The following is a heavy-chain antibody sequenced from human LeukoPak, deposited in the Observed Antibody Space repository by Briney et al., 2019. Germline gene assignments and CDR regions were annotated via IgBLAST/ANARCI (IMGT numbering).Heavy chain of an antibody. CDR3: ARGRYDYVWGSYRYSFDS. J-gene: IGHJ4*02. V-gene: IGHV4-34*01. CDR1: GESLSDFY. D-gene: IGHD3-16*02. CDR2: INHSGSP. Sequence: SETLSLTCGVYGESLSDFYWSWIRQPPGKGLEWIGEINHSGSPNYNPSLRSRVTILVDTSTNQFSLKLSSVTAADSAVYYCARGRYDYVWGSYRYSFDSWGQGTLVTVSS.